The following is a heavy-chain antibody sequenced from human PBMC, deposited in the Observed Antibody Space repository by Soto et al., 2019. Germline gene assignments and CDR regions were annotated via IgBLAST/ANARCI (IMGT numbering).Heavy chain of an antibody. D-gene: IGHD6-13*01. CDR1: GFTFDSCV. Sequence: VRLSCAASGFTFDSCVMSWVRQAPGKGLEWLSFISGSGRYTDYADSVKGRFTISRDNSKNTLYLQMNSLRVEDTAVYYCAKDPPSERMQPDYGMDVWGQGTTVTVSS. CDR2: ISGSGRYT. J-gene: IGHJ6*02. CDR3: AKDPPSERMQPDYGMDV. V-gene: IGHV3-23*01.